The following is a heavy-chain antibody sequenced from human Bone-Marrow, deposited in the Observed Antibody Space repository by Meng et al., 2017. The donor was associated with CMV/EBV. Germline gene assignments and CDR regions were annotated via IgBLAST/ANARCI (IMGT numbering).Heavy chain of an antibody. CDR1: GFTFDDYA. V-gene: IGHV3-9*01. D-gene: IGHD3-10*01. J-gene: IGHJ4*02. CDR3: AKDSITMVRGVKAVIHYYFDY. Sequence: SLKISCAASGFTFDDYAMHWVRQAPGKGLEWVSGISWNSGSIGYADSVKGRFTISRDNAKNSLYLQMNSLRAGDTAVYYCAKDSITMVRGVKAVIHYYFDYWGQGTLVTVSS. CDR2: ISWNSGSI.